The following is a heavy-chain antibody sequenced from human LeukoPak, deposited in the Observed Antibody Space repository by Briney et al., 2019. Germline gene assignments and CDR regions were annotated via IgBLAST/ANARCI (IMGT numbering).Heavy chain of an antibody. CDR3: ARDPPGYCSGGSCYSGGY. V-gene: IGHV4-38-2*02. J-gene: IGHJ4*02. D-gene: IGHD2-15*01. CDR2: IYHSGST. Sequence: SETLSLTCTVSGYSISSGYYWGWILQPAGKGLEWIVSIYHSGSTYYNPSLKSRVAISVDTSKNQFSLKLSSVTAADTAVYYCARDPPGYCSGGSCYSGGYWGQGTLVTVSS. CDR1: GYSISSGYY.